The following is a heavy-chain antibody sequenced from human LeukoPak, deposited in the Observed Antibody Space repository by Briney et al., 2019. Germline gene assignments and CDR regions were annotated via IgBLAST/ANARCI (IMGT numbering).Heavy chain of an antibody. V-gene: IGHV1-2*02. D-gene: IGHD6-13*01. CDR3: ARGAGSSWFDY. CDR1: GYTSTVNY. J-gene: IGHJ4*02. Sequence: GASVKVSCKPSGYTSTVNYLHWVRQAPGQGLEWMGWLNPNSGATNYAQKFQGRVTLTRDTSIRTAYMGLTSLTSDDTAIYYCARGAGSSWFDYWGQGALVTVSS. CDR2: LNPNSGAT.